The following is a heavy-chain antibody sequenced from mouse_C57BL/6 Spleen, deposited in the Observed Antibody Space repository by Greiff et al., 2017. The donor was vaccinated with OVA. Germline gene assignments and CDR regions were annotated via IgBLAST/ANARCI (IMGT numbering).Heavy chain of an antibody. CDR2: IYPGGGDT. V-gene: IGHV1-80*01. Sequence: VKLQQSGAELVKPGASVKISCKASGYAFSSYWMNWVKQRPGKGLEWIGQIYPGGGDTNYNGKFKGKATLTADKSSSTAYMQLSSLTSEDSAVYFCARDSSGQVIAMDYWGQGTSVTVSS. D-gene: IGHD3-2*02. CDR1: GYAFSSYW. CDR3: ARDSSGQVIAMDY. J-gene: IGHJ4*01.